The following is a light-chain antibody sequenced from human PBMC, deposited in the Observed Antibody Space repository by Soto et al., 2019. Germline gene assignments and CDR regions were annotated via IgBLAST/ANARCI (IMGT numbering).Light chain of an antibody. CDR2: GAS. CDR1: QSVSSN. J-gene: IGKJ5*01. CDR3: QQYKSWPPIT. Sequence: EIVRKQSPATLSVSPGERATLSCRVSQSVSSNLAWYQQKPGQAPRLLIYGASTRATGIPARFSRTGSGAEFTLTISSLKSEDYAVYYCQQYKSWPPITFGQGTRLEIK. V-gene: IGKV3-15*01.